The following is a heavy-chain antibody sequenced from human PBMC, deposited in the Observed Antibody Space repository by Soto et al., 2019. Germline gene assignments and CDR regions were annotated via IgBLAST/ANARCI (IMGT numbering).Heavy chain of an antibody. D-gene: IGHD1-1*01. V-gene: IGHV4-59*01. J-gene: IGHJ5*02. CDR1: GGSISSYY. CDR3: ARMFHLDRLNWFDP. CDR2: IYYSGST. Sequence: PSETLSLTCTVSGGSISSYYWSWIRQPPGKGLEWIGYIYYSGSTNYNPSLKSRVTISVDTSKNQFSLKLSSVTAADTAVYYCARMFHLDRLNWFDPWGQGTLVTVS.